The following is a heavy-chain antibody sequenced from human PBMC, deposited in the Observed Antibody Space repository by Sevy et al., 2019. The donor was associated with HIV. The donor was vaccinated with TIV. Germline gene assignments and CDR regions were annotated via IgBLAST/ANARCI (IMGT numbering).Heavy chain of an antibody. J-gene: IGHJ6*02. Sequence: GGSLRLSCAASGFTFSSYAMHWVRQAPGKGLEWVAVISYDGSNKYYADSVKGRFTISRDNSKNTLDLQMNSLRAEDTAVYYCARGEIIVVVPAAMPPEYYYYGMDVWGQGTTVTVSS. V-gene: IGHV3-30-3*01. CDR1: GFTFSSYA. CDR2: ISYDGSNK. CDR3: ARGEIIVVVPAAMPPEYYYYGMDV. D-gene: IGHD2-2*01.